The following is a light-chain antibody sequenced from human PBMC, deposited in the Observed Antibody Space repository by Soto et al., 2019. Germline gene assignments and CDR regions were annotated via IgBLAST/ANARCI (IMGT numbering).Light chain of an antibody. CDR2: GAS. Sequence: EIVLTQSPGTLSLSPGERATLSCRGSQSVSSSYLAWYQQKPGQAPRLLIHGASSRATGIPDRFSGSGSGTDFTLTISRLEPEDFAVYYCQQYGSSIFTFGPGTKVDIK. CDR3: QQYGSSIFT. V-gene: IGKV3-20*01. J-gene: IGKJ3*01. CDR1: QSVSSSY.